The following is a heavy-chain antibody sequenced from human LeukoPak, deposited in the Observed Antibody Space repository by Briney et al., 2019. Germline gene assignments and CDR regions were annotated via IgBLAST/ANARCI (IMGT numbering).Heavy chain of an antibody. CDR1: GYTFTGYY. CDR2: INPNSGGT. CDR3: ARDLGWDSSGYYLPYLIDY. J-gene: IGHJ4*02. Sequence: GASVKVSCKASGYTFTGYYMHWVRQAPGQGLEWMGWINPNSGGTNYAQKFQGRVTMTRDTSISTAYMELSRLRSDDTVVYYCARDLGWDSSGYYLPYLIDYWGQGTLVTVSS. V-gene: IGHV1-2*02. D-gene: IGHD3-22*01.